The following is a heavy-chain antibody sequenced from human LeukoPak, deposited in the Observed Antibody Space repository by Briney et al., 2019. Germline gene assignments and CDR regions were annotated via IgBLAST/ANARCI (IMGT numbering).Heavy chain of an antibody. J-gene: IGHJ6*03. CDR2: ISAYNGNT. V-gene: IGHV1-18*01. Sequence: ASVKVSCKASGYTFTSHGISWVRQAPGQGLEWMGWISAYNGNTNYAQKLQGRVTMTTDTSTSTAYMELRSLRSDDTAVYYCARDTWLEEVLFMDVWGKGTTVTISS. D-gene: IGHD5-12*01. CDR3: ARDTWLEEVLFMDV. CDR1: GYTFTSHG.